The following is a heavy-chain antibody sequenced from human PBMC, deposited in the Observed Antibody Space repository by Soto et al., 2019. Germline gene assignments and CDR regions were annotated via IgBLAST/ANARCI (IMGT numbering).Heavy chain of an antibody. CDR2: IYYSGST. CDR1: GGSISSSSYY. Sequence: QLQLQESGPGLVKASETLSLTCTVSGGSISSSSYYWGWIRQPPGKGLEWIASIYYSGSTYYNPSLKSRVTIPVDTSKNQFSLKLSSVTAADTAVYYCATTSYYYYYMDVWGKGTTVTVSS. CDR3: ATTSYYYYYMDV. V-gene: IGHV4-39*01. J-gene: IGHJ6*03.